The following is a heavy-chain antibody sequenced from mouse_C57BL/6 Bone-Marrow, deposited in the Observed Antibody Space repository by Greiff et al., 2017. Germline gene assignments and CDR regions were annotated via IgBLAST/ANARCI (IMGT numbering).Heavy chain of an antibody. CDR3: ARGGNYGGYYFDY. CDR1: GYPFTTYP. J-gene: IGHJ2*01. D-gene: IGHD2-1*01. Sequence: VQLQQSGAELVKPGASVKMSCKASGYPFTTYPIEWMKQNHGKSLEWIGNFHPYNDDTKYNEKFKGKATLTVEKSSSTVYLELSRLNSDDSAVYYCARGGNYGGYYFDYWGQGTTLTVSS. V-gene: IGHV1-47*01. CDR2: FHPYNDDT.